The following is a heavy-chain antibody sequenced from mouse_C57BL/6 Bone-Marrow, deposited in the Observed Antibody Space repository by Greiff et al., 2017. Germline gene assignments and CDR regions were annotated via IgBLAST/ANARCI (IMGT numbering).Heavy chain of an antibody. Sequence: VQLQQSGAELVRPGASVKLSCTASGFNIKDDYMHWVKQRPEQGLEWIGWIDPENGDTEYASKFQGKATITAETSSNTAYLQLSSLTSEDTAVYYCTTIPITRGFAYWGQGTLVTVSA. D-gene: IGHD1-2*01. V-gene: IGHV14-4*01. CDR3: TTIPITRGFAY. J-gene: IGHJ3*01. CDR1: GFNIKDDY. CDR2: IDPENGDT.